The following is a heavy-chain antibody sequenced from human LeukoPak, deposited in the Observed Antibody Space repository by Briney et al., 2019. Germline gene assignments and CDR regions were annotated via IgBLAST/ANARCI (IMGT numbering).Heavy chain of an antibody. V-gene: IGHV4-39*01. Sequence: PSETLSLTCTVSGGSINGSSYYWGWIRQPPGKGLEWIGSIYYSGSTYYNPSLKSRVTISVDTSRNQFSLKLSSVTAADTAVYYCARQRGYCPDGVCYLDYWGQGTLVTVSS. D-gene: IGHD2-8*01. CDR3: ARQRGYCPDGVCYLDY. CDR2: IYYSGST. J-gene: IGHJ4*02. CDR1: GGSINGSSYY.